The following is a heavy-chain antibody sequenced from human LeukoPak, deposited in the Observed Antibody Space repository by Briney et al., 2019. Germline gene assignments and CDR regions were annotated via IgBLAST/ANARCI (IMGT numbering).Heavy chain of an antibody. Sequence: PGGSLRLSCAASGFTFSSYEMNWVRQAPGKGLEWVSYISSSGSTIYYADSVKGRFTISRDNAKNSLYLQMNSLRAEDTAVYYCARDRCSGGSCLFYYFDNWGQGTLVTVSS. J-gene: IGHJ4*02. CDR2: ISSSGSTI. D-gene: IGHD2-15*01. V-gene: IGHV3-48*03. CDR1: GFTFSSYE. CDR3: ARDRCSGGSCLFYYFDN.